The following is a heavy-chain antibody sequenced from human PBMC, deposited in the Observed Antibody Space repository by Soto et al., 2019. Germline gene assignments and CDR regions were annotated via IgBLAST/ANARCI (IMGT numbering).Heavy chain of an antibody. CDR1: GDSFSSSSYY. V-gene: IGHV4-39*01. D-gene: IGHD3-10*01. J-gene: IGHJ4*02. CDR3: ARGFAPFDS. Sequence: QLQLQESGPGLVKPSETLSLTCTVSGDSFSSSSYYWGWIRQPPGKGLECIVTIYHSESTFYNPSLKSRVTISVDTSKNQFSLQLSSVTAADTSVYYCARGFAPFDSWGQGILVTVSS. CDR2: IYHSEST.